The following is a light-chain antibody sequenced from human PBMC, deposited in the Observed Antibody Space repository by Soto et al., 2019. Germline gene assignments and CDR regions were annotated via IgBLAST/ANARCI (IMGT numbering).Light chain of an antibody. J-gene: IGKJ5*01. CDR3: QQYENLPT. V-gene: IGKV1-33*01. Sequence: IQMTQSPSSLSASVGDRVTITCQASQNINNYLNWYQQKPGRAPKLLIYDASNLEAGGPSRFRGSGSGTDFTFTSSCLQPEDIATYYCQQYENLPTFGQGTR. CDR1: QNINNY. CDR2: DAS.